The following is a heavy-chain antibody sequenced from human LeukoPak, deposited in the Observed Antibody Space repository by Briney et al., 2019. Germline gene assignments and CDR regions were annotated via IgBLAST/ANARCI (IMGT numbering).Heavy chain of an antibody. CDR1: GYTFTGYY. D-gene: IGHD1-1*01. J-gene: IGHJ4*02. CDR2: INPNSGGT. Sequence: GASVKVSCKASGYTFTGYYMHWVRQAPGQGLEWMGWINPNSGGTDYAQKSQGRVTMTRDTSISTAYMELSRLRSDDTAVYYCASLNWNDRFDYWGQGTLVTVSS. V-gene: IGHV1-2*02. CDR3: ASLNWNDRFDY.